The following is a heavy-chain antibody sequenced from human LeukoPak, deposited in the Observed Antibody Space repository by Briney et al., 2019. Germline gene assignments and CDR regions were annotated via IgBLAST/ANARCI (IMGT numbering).Heavy chain of an antibody. CDR1: GFTFSSYA. V-gene: IGHV3-30*04. Sequence: PGRSLRLSCAASGFTFSSYAMHWVRQAPGKGLEWVAVISYDGSNKYYADSVKGRFTISRDNSKNTLYLQMNSQEAEDTAVYYCARAPWLVGDYFDYWGQGTLVTVSS. J-gene: IGHJ4*02. CDR2: ISYDGSNK. D-gene: IGHD6-19*01. CDR3: ARAPWLVGDYFDY.